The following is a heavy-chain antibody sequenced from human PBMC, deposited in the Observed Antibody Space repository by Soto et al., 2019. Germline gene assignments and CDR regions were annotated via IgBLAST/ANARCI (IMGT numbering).Heavy chain of an antibody. Sequence: ASVKVSCKASGYTFTSYAMHWVRQAPGQRLEWMGWINAGNGNTKYSQKFQGRVTITRDTSASPAYMELSSLRSEDTAVYYCARVYNWNDLIEYYFDYWGQGTLVTVSS. V-gene: IGHV1-3*01. CDR2: INAGNGNT. J-gene: IGHJ4*02. D-gene: IGHD1-1*01. CDR3: ARVYNWNDLIEYYFDY. CDR1: GYTFTSYA.